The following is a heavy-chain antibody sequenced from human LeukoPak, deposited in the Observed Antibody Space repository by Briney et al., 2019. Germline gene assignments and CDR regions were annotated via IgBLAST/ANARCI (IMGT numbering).Heavy chain of an antibody. CDR1: GGTFSSYA. Sequence: GASVKVSCKASGGTFSSYAISWVRQAPGQGLEWMGGIIPIFGTANYAQKFQGRVTITADESTSTAYMELSSLRSEDTAVYYCASLGWPFVWRNNWFDPRGQGTLVTVSS. J-gene: IGHJ5*02. CDR2: IIPIFGTA. D-gene: IGHD2-15*01. V-gene: IGHV1-69*13. CDR3: ASLGWPFVWRNNWFDP.